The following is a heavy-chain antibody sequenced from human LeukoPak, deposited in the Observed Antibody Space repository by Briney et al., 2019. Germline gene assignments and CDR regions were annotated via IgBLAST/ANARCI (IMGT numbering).Heavy chain of an antibody. CDR1: GGSFSGYY. CDR2: INHSGST. CDR3: ARGQRLPRH. Sequence: SETLSLTCAVYGGSFSGYYWSWIRQPPGKGLEWIGEINHSGSTNYNPSLKSRVTITVDTSKNQFSLKLTSVTAADTAVYYCARGQRLPRHWGQGTLVTVSS. J-gene: IGHJ4*02. V-gene: IGHV4-34*01.